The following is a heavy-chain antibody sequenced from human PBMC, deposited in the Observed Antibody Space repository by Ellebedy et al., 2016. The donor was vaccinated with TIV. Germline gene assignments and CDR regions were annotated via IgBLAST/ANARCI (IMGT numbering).Heavy chain of an antibody. D-gene: IGHD2/OR15-2a*01. Sequence: GESLKISCQGSGYSFASQWISWVRQVPGKGLEWMGRIDPGDSYINYSPPFQGHVTFSTDKSISTAYLQWGSLKASETAMYYCARLVLRTTSTRGDVFDIWGQGTMVTVSS. CDR3: ARLVLRTTSTRGDVFDI. CDR2: IDPGDSYI. J-gene: IGHJ3*02. CDR1: GYSFASQW. V-gene: IGHV5-10-1*01.